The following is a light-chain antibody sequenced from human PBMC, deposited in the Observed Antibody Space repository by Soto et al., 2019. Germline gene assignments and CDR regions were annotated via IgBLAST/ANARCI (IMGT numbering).Light chain of an antibody. CDR1: QSVSSSY. CDR2: GAS. Sequence: EIVLTQSPGTLSFSPGERATLSCRASQSVSSSYLAWYQQKPGQAPRLLIYGASSRATGIPDRFSGSGSGTDFTLTISRLEPDYLSEYYYQQCGSSPRPFGPGTKV. V-gene: IGKV3-20*01. CDR3: QQCGSSPRP. J-gene: IGKJ1*01.